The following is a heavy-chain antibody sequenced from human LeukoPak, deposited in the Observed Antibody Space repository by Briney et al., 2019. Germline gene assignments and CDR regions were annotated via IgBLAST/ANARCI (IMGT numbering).Heavy chain of an antibody. D-gene: IGHD4-11*01. Sequence: GGSLRLSCAASGFTVSSNYMSWVRQAPGRGLEWVSLIYSGGNTFYADSVKGRFTISRDNSKNTLYLQMNSLRAQDTAVYYCARDGGRTVTSPYYYGMDVWGQGATVTVSS. CDR1: GFTVSSNY. J-gene: IGHJ6*02. CDR3: ARDGGRTVTSPYYYGMDV. CDR2: IYSGGNT. V-gene: IGHV3-53*01.